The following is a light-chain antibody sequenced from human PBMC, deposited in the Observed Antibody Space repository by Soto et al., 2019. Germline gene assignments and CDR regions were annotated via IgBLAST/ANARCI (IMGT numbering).Light chain of an antibody. Sequence: DIQMTQSPSTLSASVGDRVTITCRATQSISTWLAWYQRKPGKAPRLLIFDASRLESGVPSRFSGSGSGTEFTLTISRLQPDDFATYFCQQYNTYSRTFGQGTKVDIK. V-gene: IGKV1-5*01. CDR3: QQYNTYSRT. J-gene: IGKJ1*01. CDR1: QSISTW. CDR2: DAS.